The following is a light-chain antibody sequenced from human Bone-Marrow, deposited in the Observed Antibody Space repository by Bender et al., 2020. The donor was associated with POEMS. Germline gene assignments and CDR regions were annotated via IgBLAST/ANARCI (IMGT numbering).Light chain of an antibody. CDR3: QVWDGSSASVV. V-gene: IGLV2-14*01. Sequence: QSALTQPASVSGSPGQSITISCTGTSSDVGYYNYVSWYQQHPGKAPKLLIYDVSDRPSGVSNRFSGSKSGNTASLTISRVEAGDEADYYCQVWDGSSASVVFGGGTELTVL. J-gene: IGLJ2*01. CDR1: SSDVGYYNY. CDR2: DVS.